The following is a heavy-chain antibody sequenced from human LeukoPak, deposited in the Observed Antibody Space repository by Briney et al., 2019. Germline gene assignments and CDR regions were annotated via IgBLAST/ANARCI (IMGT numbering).Heavy chain of an antibody. CDR1: GFTYRSYA. J-gene: IGHJ3*01. D-gene: IGHD3-22*01. CDR3: ARGSYYYDSNGYQGAFDL. Sequence: GESLRLSCAASGFTYRSYAMTWVRQAPGKGLEWVSIISGSGHSTYYADCVKGRFTISRGNSENTLYLQMNSLRGEDTAVYYCARGSYYYDSNGYQGAFDLWGQGTVVTVSS. CDR2: ISGSGHST. V-gene: IGHV3-23*01.